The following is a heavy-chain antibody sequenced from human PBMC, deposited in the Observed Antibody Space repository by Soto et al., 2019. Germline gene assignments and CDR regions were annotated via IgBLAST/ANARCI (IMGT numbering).Heavy chain of an antibody. CDR1: GYTFISYG. D-gene: IGHD6-6*01. V-gene: IGHV1-18*01. J-gene: IGHJ5*02. CDR3: ARGGASRPDLFDP. CDR2: ISGYNGNT. Sequence: GASVKVSCKASGYTFISYGISWVRQAPGQGLEWMGWISGYNGNTHYAQKVQGRVTMTTDTSTSTVYMELRSLTSDDTAVYYCARGGASRPDLFDPWGQGTLVTVSS.